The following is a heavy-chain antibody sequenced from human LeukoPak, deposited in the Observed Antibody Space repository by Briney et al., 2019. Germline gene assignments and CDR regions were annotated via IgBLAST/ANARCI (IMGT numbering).Heavy chain of an antibody. J-gene: IGHJ3*02. CDR1: GFTFSDYY. CDR2: ISSSGYTI. D-gene: IGHD3-22*01. CDR3: ARSDDSSGYYYRSVVSGAFDI. Sequence: GGSLRLSCAASGFTFSDYYMSWIRQAPGKGLEWVSYISSSGYTIYYADSVKGRFTISRDNAKNSLYLQMNSLRDEDTSMYYCARSDDSSGYYYRSVVSGAFDIWGQGTMVTVPS. V-gene: IGHV3-11*04.